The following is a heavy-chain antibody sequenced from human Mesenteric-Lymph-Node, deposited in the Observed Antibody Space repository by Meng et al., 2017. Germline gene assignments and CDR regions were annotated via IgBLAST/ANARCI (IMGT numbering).Heavy chain of an antibody. D-gene: IGHD3-16*01. Sequence: LHAGVAVKRPGAQVKASCKALASTFAGYYMHWVRQAPGQGLERMGRINPNSGGANYAQKFQGRVTMTRDTSISTAYMELSRLRSDDTAVYYCAREGLVGDLRYFDLWGRGTLVTVSS. J-gene: IGHJ2*01. CDR2: INPNSGGA. V-gene: IGHV1-2*06. CDR1: ASTFAGYY. CDR3: AREGLVGDLRYFDL.